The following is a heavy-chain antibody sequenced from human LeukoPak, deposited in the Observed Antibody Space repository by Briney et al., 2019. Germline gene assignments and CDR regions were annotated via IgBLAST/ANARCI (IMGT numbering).Heavy chain of an antibody. J-gene: IGHJ4*02. CDR3: AITYGVAFDY. Sequence: QPGRSLRLSYAASGFPFSNYGMHWVRQAPGKGLEWVAVISYDGSNKYYADSVKGRFTISRDNSKNTLYLQMNSLRAEDTAVYYCAITYGVAFDYWGQGTLVTVSS. CDR2: ISYDGSNK. V-gene: IGHV3-30*03. CDR1: GFPFSNYG. D-gene: IGHD3-10*01.